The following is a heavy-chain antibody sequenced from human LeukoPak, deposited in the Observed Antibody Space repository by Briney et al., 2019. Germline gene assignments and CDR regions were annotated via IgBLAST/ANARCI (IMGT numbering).Heavy chain of an antibody. CDR3: ARGVRNLLVSDY. V-gene: IGHV1-8*01. CDR1: GYTFTTYD. J-gene: IGHJ4*02. CDR2: MNPDSTNT. D-gene: IGHD2-8*02. Sequence: GGSVKVSCRASGYTFTTYDITWVRQSPGQGLEWMGWMNPDSTNTGYAQKFRGRVTMTRDNSISTAYMELSSLRSEDTAVYYCARGVRNLLVSDYWGQGTLVTVSS.